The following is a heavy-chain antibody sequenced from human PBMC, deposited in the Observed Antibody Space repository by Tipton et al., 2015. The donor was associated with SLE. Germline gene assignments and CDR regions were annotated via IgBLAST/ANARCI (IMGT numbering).Heavy chain of an antibody. CDR3: ARGRTRRNDAYDI. V-gene: IGHV1-18*01. D-gene: IGHD1-1*01. CDR1: GYTFSNYQ. Sequence: QLVQSGAEVKKPGASVKVSYKTSGYTFSNYQITWVRQAPGQGLEWMGWISAYNGNAYYAQKVQGRVTMTTDTSTNTAYMELRSLRSDDTAVYYCARGRTRRNDAYDIWGQGTLVTVSS. CDR2: ISAYNGNA. J-gene: IGHJ3*02.